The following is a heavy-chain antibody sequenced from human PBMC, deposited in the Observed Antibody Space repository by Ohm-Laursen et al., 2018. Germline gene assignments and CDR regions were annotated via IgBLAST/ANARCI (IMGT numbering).Heavy chain of an antibody. V-gene: IGHV4-34*01. J-gene: IGHJ4*02. D-gene: IGHD5-18*01. Sequence: GTLSLTCAVYGGSFSGYYWNWIRQPPGKGLEWIGEINHSRSTKYNSSFKSRVTISVDTSKNQFSLELSSVTAADTAMYYCARVSYTYGFDYWGQGTLVTVSS. CDR2: INHSRST. CDR3: ARVSYTYGFDY. CDR1: GGSFSGYY.